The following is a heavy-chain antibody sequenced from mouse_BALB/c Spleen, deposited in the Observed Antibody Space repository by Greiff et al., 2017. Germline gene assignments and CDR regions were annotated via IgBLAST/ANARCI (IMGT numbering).Heavy chain of an antibody. CDR1: GFTFSSFG. D-gene: IGHD1-2*01. Sequence: DVKLVESGGGLVQPGGSRKLSCAASGFTFSSFGMHWVRQAPEKGLEWVAYISSGSSTIYYADTVKGRFTISRDNPKNTLFLQMTSLRSEDTAMYYCARYNYGYNYAMDYWGQGTSVTVSS. CDR2: ISSGSSTI. V-gene: IGHV5-17*02. J-gene: IGHJ4*01. CDR3: ARYNYGYNYAMDY.